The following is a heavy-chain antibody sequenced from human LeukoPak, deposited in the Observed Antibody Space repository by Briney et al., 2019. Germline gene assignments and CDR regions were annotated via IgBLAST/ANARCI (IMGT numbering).Heavy chain of an antibody. J-gene: IGHJ6*02. CDR1: GGSFSGYY. D-gene: IGHD5-18*01. CDR2: INHSGST. V-gene: IGHV4-34*01. Sequence: PSETLSLTCAVYGGSFSGYYRSWLRQPPGRGLDWIGEINHSGSTNYNPSLKSRVTISVDTSKNQFSLKLSSVTATDTAVYYCATYGYSYGPYYYYYGMDVWGQGTTVTVSS. CDR3: ATYGYSYGPYYYYYGMDV.